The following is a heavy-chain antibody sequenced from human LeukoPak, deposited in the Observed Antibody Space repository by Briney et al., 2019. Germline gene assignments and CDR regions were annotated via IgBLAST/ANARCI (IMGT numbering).Heavy chain of an antibody. D-gene: IGHD6-19*01. CDR1: GFTFDDYA. V-gene: IGHV3-74*01. Sequence: SGGSLRLSCAASGFTFDDYAMHWVRQAPGKGLVWVSRINTDGSSTSYADSVKGRFTISRDNAKNTLYLQMNSLRAEDTAVYYCAKARRVAGTFHYFDYWGQGTLVTVSS. CDR3: AKARRVAGTFHYFDY. CDR2: INTDGSST. J-gene: IGHJ4*02.